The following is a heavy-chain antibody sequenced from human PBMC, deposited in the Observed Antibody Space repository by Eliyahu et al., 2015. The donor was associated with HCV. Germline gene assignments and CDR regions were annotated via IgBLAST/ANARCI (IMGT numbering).Heavy chain of an antibody. Sequence: QVQLQESGPGLVKPSETLSLTCPVXGGSISSYYWSWIRQPAGKGLEWIGRIYTSGSTNYNPSLKSRVTMSVDTSKNQFSLKLSSVTAADTAVYYCAREGYSSGWATEYAFDIWGQGTMVTVSS. CDR1: GGSISSYY. D-gene: IGHD6-19*01. CDR3: AREGYSSGWATEYAFDI. J-gene: IGHJ3*02. CDR2: IYTSGST. V-gene: IGHV4-4*07.